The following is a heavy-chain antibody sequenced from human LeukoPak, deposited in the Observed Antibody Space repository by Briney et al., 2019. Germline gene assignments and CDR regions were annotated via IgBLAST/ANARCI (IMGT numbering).Heavy chain of an antibody. V-gene: IGHV3-48*02. CDR1: GFTFSSFE. CDR2: ISSSSSTI. J-gene: IGHJ6*02. CDR3: ARDLVSSGYFTSGMDV. D-gene: IGHD3-22*01. Sequence: GGSLRLSCAASGFTFSSFEMNWVRQAPGKGLEWVSYISSSSSTIYYADSVKGRFTISRDNAKNSLYLQMNSLRDEDTAVYYCARDLVSSGYFTSGMDVWGQGTTVTVSS.